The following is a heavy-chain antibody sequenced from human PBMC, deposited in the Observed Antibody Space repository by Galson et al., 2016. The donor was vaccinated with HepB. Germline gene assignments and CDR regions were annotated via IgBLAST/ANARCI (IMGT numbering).Heavy chain of an antibody. Sequence: SLRLSCAASRFIFSNYWINWVRQAPGKGLEWVSRIHSDGSLTNYADSVKGRFIISRDNAKHTLYLQMNSLRAEDTAVYYCTRGNTQNFGSWGQGALVTVSS. CDR2: IHSDGSLT. J-gene: IGHJ4*02. CDR1: RFIFSNYW. CDR3: TRGNTQNFGS. V-gene: IGHV3-74*01. D-gene: IGHD3-3*01.